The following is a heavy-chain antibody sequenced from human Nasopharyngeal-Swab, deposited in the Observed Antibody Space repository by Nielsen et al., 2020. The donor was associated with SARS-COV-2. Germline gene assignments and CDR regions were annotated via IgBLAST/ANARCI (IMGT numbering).Heavy chain of an antibody. J-gene: IGHJ4*02. D-gene: IGHD3-10*01. Sequence: SETLSLTCTVSGGSISSSSYYWGWIRQPPGRGLEWIGSIYYSGRTYSTPSLQSRVTISVDTSKNQFSLKLSSVTAADTAVYYCARHLSRTFYYGSGVRDFDLWGQGTLVTVSS. CDR1: GGSISSSSYY. CDR2: IYYSGRT. V-gene: IGHV4-39*01. CDR3: ARHLSRTFYYGSGVRDFDL.